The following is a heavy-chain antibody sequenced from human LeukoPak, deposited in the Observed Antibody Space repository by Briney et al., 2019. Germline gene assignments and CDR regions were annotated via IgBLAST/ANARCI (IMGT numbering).Heavy chain of an antibody. CDR2: IYSDGNT. CDR3: AGDTHSSSWYDH. Sequence: GGSLRLSCAVSGFTVSSIYMSWVRQAPGEGLEWVSFIYSDGNTYYADSVKGRFTLSRDSSRNTLYLQMNSLRVDDTAVYYCAGDTHSSSWYDHWGQGTLVTVSS. CDR1: GFTVSSIY. V-gene: IGHV3-53*01. D-gene: IGHD6-19*01. J-gene: IGHJ5*02.